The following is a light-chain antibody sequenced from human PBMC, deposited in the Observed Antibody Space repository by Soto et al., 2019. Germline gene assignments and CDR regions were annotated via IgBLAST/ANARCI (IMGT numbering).Light chain of an antibody. J-gene: IGKJ1*01. CDR2: KIS. Sequence: DIVLTQAPLSSPVTLGQPASISCRSSQSLVHSDGNTYLSWLHQRPGQPPRLLIYKISKRFSGVPDRFSGNGAGTEFTLTINRVEAEDVEVYYCMQATHSPWAFAQGTKVEIK. CDR1: QSLVHSDGNTY. CDR3: MQATHSPWA. V-gene: IGKV2-24*01.